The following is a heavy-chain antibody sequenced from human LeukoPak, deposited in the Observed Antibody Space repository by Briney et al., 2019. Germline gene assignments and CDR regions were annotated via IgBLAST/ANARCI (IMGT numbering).Heavy chain of an antibody. Sequence: SVKVSCKASGGTFSSYAISWVRQAPGQGLEWMGGIIPIFGTASYAQKFQGRVTMTRDTSTSTVYMELSSLRSGDTAVYYCARPARPYYYDSSGYYMDYWGQGTLVTVSS. J-gene: IGHJ4*02. CDR2: IIPIFGTA. CDR1: GGTFSSYA. CDR3: ARPARPYYYDSSGYYMDY. D-gene: IGHD3-22*01. V-gene: IGHV1-69*05.